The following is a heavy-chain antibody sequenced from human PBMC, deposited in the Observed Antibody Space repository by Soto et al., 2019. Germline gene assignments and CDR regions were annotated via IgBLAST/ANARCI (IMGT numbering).Heavy chain of an antibody. Sequence: PGGALGVTGSASGFTFSSYAMSWVRQAPGKGLEWVSAISGSGGSTYYADSVKGRFTISRDNSKNTLYLQMNSLRAEDTAVYYCAKGVKYYYDSSGYIDYWGQGTLVTVSS. D-gene: IGHD3-22*01. CDR1: GFTFSSYA. J-gene: IGHJ4*02. CDR3: AKGVKYYYDSSGYIDY. V-gene: IGHV3-23*01. CDR2: ISGSGGST.